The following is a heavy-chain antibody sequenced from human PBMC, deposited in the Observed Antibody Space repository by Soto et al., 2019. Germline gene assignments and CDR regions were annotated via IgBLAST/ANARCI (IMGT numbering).Heavy chain of an antibody. V-gene: IGHV4-31*03. CDR2: IYNTGST. CDR3: ARYRFSGTRWSKFDY. J-gene: IGHJ4*02. D-gene: IGHD3-16*02. CDR1: YVNVSSDGYC. Sequence: PLETLSLTCTVAYVNVSSDGYCWSRNRKPPGKGLEWIGNIYNTGSTYYTPSLKSRVAISLDKSQNQFSLWLSSVTAADTAVYYCARYRFSGTRWSKFDYWGQGFLVTVSS.